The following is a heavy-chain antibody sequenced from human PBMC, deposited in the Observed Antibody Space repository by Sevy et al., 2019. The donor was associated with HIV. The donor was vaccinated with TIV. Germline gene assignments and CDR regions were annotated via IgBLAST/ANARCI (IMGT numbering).Heavy chain of an antibody. V-gene: IGHV3-7*01. CDR1: GFTFSSYW. J-gene: IGHJ4*02. CDR3: ARDGVMGDN. Sequence: GGSLRLSCAASGFTFSSYWMSWVRQAPGKGLEWVANITQVGSEKNYVDSVKCRFTISRANAKNYLYLQMNSLRADDTALYYSARDGVMGDNWGQGTLVTVSS. CDR2: ITQVGSEK. D-gene: IGHD3-16*01.